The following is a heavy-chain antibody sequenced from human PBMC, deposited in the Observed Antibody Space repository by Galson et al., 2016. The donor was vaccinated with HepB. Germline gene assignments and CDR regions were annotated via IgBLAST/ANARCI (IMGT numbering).Heavy chain of an antibody. CDR2: ISYDGSNK. D-gene: IGHD4-23*01. J-gene: IGHJ6*04. CDR3: ARDGGSRRWPLDYYYGMDV. V-gene: IGHV3-30*01. CDR1: GFTFSSYA. Sequence: SLRLSCAASGFTFSSYAMHWVRQAPGKGLEWVAVISYDGSNKYYADSVKGRFTISRDNSKNTLYLQMNSLRAEGTAVYYCARDGGSRRWPLDYYYGMDVWGKGTTVTVSS.